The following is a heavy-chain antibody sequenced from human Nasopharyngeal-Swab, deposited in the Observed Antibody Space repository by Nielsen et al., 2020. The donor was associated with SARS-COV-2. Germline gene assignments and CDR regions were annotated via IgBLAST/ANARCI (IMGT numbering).Heavy chain of an antibody. Sequence: ASVKVSCKASGYTFTGYYMHWVRQAPGQGLEWMGWINPNSGGTNYAQKFQGRVTMTRDTSISTAYMELSRLRSDDTAVYYCARDHRTPGGDYYYYGMDVWGQGTTVTVSS. D-gene: IGHD3-16*01. V-gene: IGHV1-2*02. CDR2: INPNSGGT. J-gene: IGHJ6*02. CDR1: GYTFTGYY. CDR3: ARDHRTPGGDYYYYGMDV.